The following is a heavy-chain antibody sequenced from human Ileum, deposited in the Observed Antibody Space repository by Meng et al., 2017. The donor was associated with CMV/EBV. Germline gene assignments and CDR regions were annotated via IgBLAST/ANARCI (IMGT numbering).Heavy chain of an antibody. D-gene: IGHD6-19*01. CDR3: GAWQWLV. CDR2: IKSNNDGGTT. CDR1: GLTFSQAW. J-gene: IGHJ4*02. Sequence: GGSLRLSCTASGLTFSQAWMSWLRQTPGKGLEWVGRIKSNNDGGTTDYAAPVKGRFTISRDDSKNTLYLQMNSLTTEDTAVYYCGAWQWLVRGQGTQVTVSS. V-gene: IGHV3-15*01.